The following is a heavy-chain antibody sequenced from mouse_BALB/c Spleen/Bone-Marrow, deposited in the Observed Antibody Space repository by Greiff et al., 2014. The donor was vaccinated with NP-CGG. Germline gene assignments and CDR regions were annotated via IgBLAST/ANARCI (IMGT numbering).Heavy chain of an antibody. J-gene: IGHJ2*01. CDR3: ARQENWALDY. CDR2: ISSGGSYT. CDR1: RFTFSNYA. D-gene: IGHD4-1*01. Sequence: EVKLVESGGGLMKPGGSLELSCAASRFTFSNYAMFWVRQTPEKRLEWVATISSGGSYTYYPDSVKGRFTISRDNAQNTLYLQMSSLRSEDTAMYFCARQENWALDYWGQGTTLTVSS. V-gene: IGHV5-9-3*01.